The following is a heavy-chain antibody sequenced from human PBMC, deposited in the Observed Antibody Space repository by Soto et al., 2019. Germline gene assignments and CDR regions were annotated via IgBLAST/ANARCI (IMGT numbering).Heavy chain of an antibody. CDR2: IIPIFGTA. D-gene: IGHD3-22*01. CDR1: GGTFSSYA. V-gene: IGHV1-69*12. Sequence: QVQLVQSGAEVKKPGSSVKVSCKASGGTFSSYAISWVRQAPGQGLEWMGGIIPIFGTANYAQKFQGRVTITADESTSTAYMELSSLRSEDTAVYSCARALGYYYDSSGYYPFDYWGQGTLVTVSS. J-gene: IGHJ4*02. CDR3: ARALGYYYDSSGYYPFDY.